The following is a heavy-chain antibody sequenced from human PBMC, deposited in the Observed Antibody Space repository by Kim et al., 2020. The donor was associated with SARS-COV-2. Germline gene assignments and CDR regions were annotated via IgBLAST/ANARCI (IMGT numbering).Heavy chain of an antibody. CDR1: GFTFSSYA. CDR3: ARGAPYGMDV. CDR2: ISYDGSNK. Sequence: GGSLRLSCAASGFTFSSYAMHWVRQAPGKGLEWVAVISYDGSNKYYVDSVKGRFTISRDNSKNTLYLQMNSLRAEDTAVYYCARGAPYGMDVWGQGTTVT. V-gene: IGHV3-30*04. J-gene: IGHJ6*02.